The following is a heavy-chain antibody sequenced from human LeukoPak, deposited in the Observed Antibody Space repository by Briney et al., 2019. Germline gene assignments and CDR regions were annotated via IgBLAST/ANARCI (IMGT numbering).Heavy chain of an antibody. CDR3: ARRALDSSFPNYYYYMDV. J-gene: IGHJ6*03. CDR1: GYSFTAYY. CDR2: INPNSGGT. V-gene: IGHV1-2*02. D-gene: IGHD6-6*01. Sequence: GASVKVSCKASGYSFTAYYMHWVRQAPGQGLEWMGWINPNSGGTNYAQKFQGRVTMTRDTSITTAYMELSRLRSDDTAVYYCARRALDSSFPNYYYYMDVWGKGTTVTVSS.